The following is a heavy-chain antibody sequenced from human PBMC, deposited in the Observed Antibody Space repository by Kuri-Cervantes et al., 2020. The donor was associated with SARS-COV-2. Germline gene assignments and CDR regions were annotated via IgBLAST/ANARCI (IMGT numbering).Heavy chain of an antibody. Sequence: GGSLRLSCAASGFTFSSYWMSWVRQAPGKGLEWVANIKQDGSEKYYVDSVKGRFTISRDNAKNSLYLQMNSLRAEDTAVYYCAKDLMKSSAGGDYWGQGTLVTVSS. CDR1: GFTFSSYW. CDR2: IKQDGSEK. D-gene: IGHD6-25*01. V-gene: IGHV3-7*03. J-gene: IGHJ4*02. CDR3: AKDLMKSSAGGDY.